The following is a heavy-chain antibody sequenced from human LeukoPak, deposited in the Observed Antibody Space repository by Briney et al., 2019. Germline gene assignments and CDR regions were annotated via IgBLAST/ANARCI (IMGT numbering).Heavy chain of an antibody. Sequence: SETLSLTCTVSGGSIINYYWTWIRQPPGKGLEWIGHIYYSGSTNYNPSLNSRVTISVDTSKKQFSLKLTSVIAADTAVYYFAKGGRGGAITMVRGVKGDYYYMDVWGKGTTVTISS. CDR2: IYYSGST. J-gene: IGHJ6*03. CDR3: AKGGRGGAITMVRGVKGDYYYMDV. D-gene: IGHD3-10*01. CDR1: GGSIINYY. V-gene: IGHV4-59*01.